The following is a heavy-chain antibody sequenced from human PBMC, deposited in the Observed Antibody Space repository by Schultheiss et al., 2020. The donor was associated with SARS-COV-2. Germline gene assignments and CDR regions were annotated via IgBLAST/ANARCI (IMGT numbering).Heavy chain of an antibody. V-gene: IGHV3-30*04. D-gene: IGHD6-13*01. CDR2: ISYDGSNK. Sequence: GGSLRLSCAASGFTFSSYAMHWVRQAPSKGLEWVAVISYDGSNKYYADSVKGRFTISRDNSKNTLYLQMNSLRAEDTAVYYCARDLPAAGTYYGMDVWGQGTTVTVSS. J-gene: IGHJ6*02. CDR1: GFTFSSYA. CDR3: ARDLPAAGTYYGMDV.